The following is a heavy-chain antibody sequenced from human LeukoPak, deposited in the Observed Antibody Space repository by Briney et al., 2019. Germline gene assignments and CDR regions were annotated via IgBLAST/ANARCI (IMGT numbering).Heavy chain of an antibody. CDR1: GFTFSSYA. J-gene: IGHJ3*02. CDR3: ATGYSSSWFPKTAGAFDI. Sequence: GGSLRLSCAASGFTFSSYAMSWVRQAPGKGLEWVSAISGSGGSTYYADSVKGRFTISRDNSKNTLYLQMNSLRAEDTAVYYCATGYSSSWFPKTAGAFDIWGQGTMVTVSS. CDR2: ISGSGGST. V-gene: IGHV3-23*01. D-gene: IGHD6-13*01.